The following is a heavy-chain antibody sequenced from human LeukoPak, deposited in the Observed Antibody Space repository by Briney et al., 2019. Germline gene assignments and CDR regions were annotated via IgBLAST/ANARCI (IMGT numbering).Heavy chain of an antibody. CDR3: ASELYSSGSLWG. D-gene: IGHD6-19*01. Sequence: GGSLRLSCAASGFTFSSYAMSWARQAPGKGLEWVSAISGSGGSTYYADSVKGRFTISRDNSKSTLYLQMNSLRAEDTAVYYCASELYSSGSLWGWGQGTLVTVSS. J-gene: IGHJ4*02. V-gene: IGHV3-23*01. CDR2: ISGSGGST. CDR1: GFTFSSYA.